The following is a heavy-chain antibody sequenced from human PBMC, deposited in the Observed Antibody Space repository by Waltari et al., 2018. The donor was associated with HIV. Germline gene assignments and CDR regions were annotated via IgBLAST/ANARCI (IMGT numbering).Heavy chain of an antibody. CDR2: IYPGDSDT. J-gene: IGHJ4*02. D-gene: IGHD3-3*01. V-gene: IGHV5-51*01. Sequence: EVQLVQSGAEVKKPGESLKISCKGSGYSFTSYWIGWVRQMPGKGLEGMGTIYPGDSDTRYSPSFQGQVTISADKSISTAYLQWSSLKASDTAMYYCARHARITIFGVVPGLRGHFDYWGQGTLVTVSS. CDR3: ARHARITIFGVVPGLRGHFDY. CDR1: GYSFTSYW.